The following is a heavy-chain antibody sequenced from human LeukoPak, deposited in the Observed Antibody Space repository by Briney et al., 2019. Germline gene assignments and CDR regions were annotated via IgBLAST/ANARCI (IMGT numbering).Heavy chain of an antibody. Sequence: GGSLRLSCAASGFTFSSYGMHWVRQAPGKGLEWVAFIRYDGSNKYYADSVKGRFTTSRDNAKNSLYLQMNSLRAEDTAVYYCARDIAVAGSFDYWGQGTLVTVSS. CDR2: IRYDGSNK. CDR1: GFTFSSYG. V-gene: IGHV3-30*02. J-gene: IGHJ4*02. D-gene: IGHD6-19*01. CDR3: ARDIAVAGSFDY.